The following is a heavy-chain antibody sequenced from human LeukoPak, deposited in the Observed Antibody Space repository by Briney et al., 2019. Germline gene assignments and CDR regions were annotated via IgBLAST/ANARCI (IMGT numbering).Heavy chain of an antibody. CDR2: IYGGGST. CDR3: AREGKEPGSGYFDL. CDR1: GFTVSSNY. V-gene: IGHV3-66*01. Sequence: GGSLRLSCAASGFTVSSNYMSWVRQAPGKGLEWVSVIYGGGSTFHADSVQGRFAISRDNSKNMLYLHMNTLRVEDTAVYYCAREGKEPGSGYFDLWGRGTVSLSPQ. D-gene: IGHD2-15*01. J-gene: IGHJ2*01.